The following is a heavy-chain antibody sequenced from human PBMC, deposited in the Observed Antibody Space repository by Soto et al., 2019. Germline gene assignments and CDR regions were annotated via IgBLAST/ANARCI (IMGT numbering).Heavy chain of an antibody. D-gene: IGHD3-10*01. CDR2: IYYSGST. J-gene: IGHJ4*02. Sequence: SETLSLPCTVSGGTISGYYWSWIRQTPGKGLEWIGYIYYSGSTNYNPSLKSRVTISVDTSKNQFPLKLNSMTAADTAVYYCARHNYGSGSTYFDYWGQGALVTVSS. CDR3: ARHNYGSGSTYFDY. CDR1: GGTISGYY. V-gene: IGHV4-59*08.